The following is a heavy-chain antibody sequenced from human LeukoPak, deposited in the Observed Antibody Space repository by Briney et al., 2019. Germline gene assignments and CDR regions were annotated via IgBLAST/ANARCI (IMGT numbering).Heavy chain of an antibody. CDR3: ASFSGSYPNWFDP. J-gene: IGHJ5*02. D-gene: IGHD1-26*01. Sequence: GASVKVSCKASGYTFTSYGINWVRQAPGQGLEWMGWISAYNGNTNYAQKLQGRVTMATDTSTSTAYMELRSLRSDDTAVYYCASFSGSYPNWFDPWGQGTLVTVSS. CDR1: GYTFTSYG. V-gene: IGHV1-18*01. CDR2: ISAYNGNT.